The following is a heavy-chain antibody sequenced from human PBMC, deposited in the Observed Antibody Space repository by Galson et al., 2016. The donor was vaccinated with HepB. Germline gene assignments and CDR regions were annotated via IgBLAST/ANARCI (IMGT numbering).Heavy chain of an antibody. CDR3: ARDDHYGVYFDR. Sequence: SLRLSCAGSGFTFSNYGLHWVRQAPGKGLEWVSNIWFDGSNKYYGDSVKGRFTISRDNSKNTLYLQMNSLRAGDTAVYYCARDDHYGVYFDRWGQVTLVTVSS. V-gene: IGHV3-33*01. J-gene: IGHJ4*02. D-gene: IGHD3-16*01. CDR2: IWFDGSNK. CDR1: GFTFSNYG.